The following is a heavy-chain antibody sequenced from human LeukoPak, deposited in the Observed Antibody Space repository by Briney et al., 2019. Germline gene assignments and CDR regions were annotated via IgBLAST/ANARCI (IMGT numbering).Heavy chain of an antibody. CDR3: ARAGSGWSFDY. V-gene: IGHV4-59*01. Sequence: SETLSLTCTVSGGSISTYYWTWLRQPPGKGLEWIGHNSYSGNTNYNPSLRSRVSISVDMSKSQFSLKLTSVTAADTAVYYCARAGSGWSFDYWGQGTLVTVSS. CDR2: NSYSGNT. CDR1: GGSISTYY. J-gene: IGHJ4*02. D-gene: IGHD6-19*01.